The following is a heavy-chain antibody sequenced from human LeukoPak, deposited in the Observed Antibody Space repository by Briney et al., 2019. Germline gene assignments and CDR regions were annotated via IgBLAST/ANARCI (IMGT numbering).Heavy chain of an antibody. CDR1: GFTFNYYG. J-gene: IGHJ4*02. Sequence: GGSLRLSCAASGFTFNYYGMHWVRQAPGKGLEWVAVIWSDGSKKYYAGSVKGRFTVSRDDSKSTLYLQMNSLRVEDTALYFCARDDDTSSHYSRFDYWGQGTLVTVSS. CDR2: IWSDGSKK. CDR3: ARDDDTSSHYSRFDY. D-gene: IGHD3-22*01. V-gene: IGHV3-33*01.